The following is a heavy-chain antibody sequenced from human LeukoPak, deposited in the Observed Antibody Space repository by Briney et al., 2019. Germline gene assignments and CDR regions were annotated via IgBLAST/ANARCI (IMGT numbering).Heavy chain of an antibody. D-gene: IGHD3-22*01. CDR3: ARTGPHMIVVVRPPDF. CDR1: GFTFSSYG. Sequence: GGSLRLSCAASGFTFSSYGMHWVRQAPGKGLEWVAVISYDGSNNYYADSVKGRFNISRDNSKNTLYLQMNSLRTEDAALYYCARTGPHMIVVVRPPDFWGQGTLVTVSS. V-gene: IGHV3-30*03. CDR2: ISYDGSNN. J-gene: IGHJ4*02.